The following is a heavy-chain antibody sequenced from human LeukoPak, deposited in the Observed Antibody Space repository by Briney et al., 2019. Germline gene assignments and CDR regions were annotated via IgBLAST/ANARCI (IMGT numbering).Heavy chain of an antibody. CDR3: ARGSVQLWLRDTSYYMDV. D-gene: IGHD5-18*01. J-gene: IGHJ6*03. CDR1: GFTFDDYA. CDR2: INWNGRIT. Sequence: PGDSLRLSCAASGFTFDDYAMNWVRQVPGRGLEWVSGINWNGRITEYADSVEDRFTISRQNTKNSLYLYMNNLGGEDTALYFCARGSVQLWLRDTSYYMDVWGKGTTVTVSS. V-gene: IGHV3-20*04.